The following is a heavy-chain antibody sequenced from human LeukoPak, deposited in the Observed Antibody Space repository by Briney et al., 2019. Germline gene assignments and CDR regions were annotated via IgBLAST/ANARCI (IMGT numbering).Heavy chain of an antibody. Sequence: PGGSLRLSCAASGFTFSSYGMHWVRQAPGKGLEWVAFIRYDGSNKYYTDSVKGRFAISRDNSKNTLYLQMNSLRAEDTAVYYCAKDWGRYYGSGSYYRYWGQGTLVTVSS. J-gene: IGHJ4*02. CDR1: GFTFSSYG. D-gene: IGHD3-10*01. V-gene: IGHV3-30*02. CDR3: AKDWGRYYGSGSYYRY. CDR2: IRYDGSNK.